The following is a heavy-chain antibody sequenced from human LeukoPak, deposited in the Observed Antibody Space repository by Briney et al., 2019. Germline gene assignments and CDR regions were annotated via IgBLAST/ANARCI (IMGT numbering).Heavy chain of an antibody. CDR1: GFSFSTFG. CDR2: VSDDGQ. D-gene: IGHD1-1*01. Sequence: GRSLRLSCVASGFSFSTFGMHWVRQAPGKGLEWVALVSDDGQYYADSVKGRFTISRDNSKNTVYLQMNSLRAEDTAVYYCAKDMGYTSMLCDEWGQGTLVTVSS. V-gene: IGHV3-30*18. CDR3: AKDMGYTSMLCDE. J-gene: IGHJ4*02.